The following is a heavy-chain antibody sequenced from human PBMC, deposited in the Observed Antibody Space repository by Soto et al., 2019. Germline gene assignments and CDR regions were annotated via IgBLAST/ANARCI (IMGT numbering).Heavy chain of an antibody. V-gene: IGHV3-15*01. CDR1: GLTFSKAW. CDR3: TTDALRFLEWLSY. Sequence: GGSVRLSCAASGLTFSKAWMSWVRQAPGEGLEWVGRIKSKTDGGTTDYAAPVKGRFTITRDDSKNTLYLQMNSLKTEDTAVYYCTTDALRFLEWLSYWGQGTLVTVSS. D-gene: IGHD3-3*01. CDR2: IKSKTDGGTT. J-gene: IGHJ4*02.